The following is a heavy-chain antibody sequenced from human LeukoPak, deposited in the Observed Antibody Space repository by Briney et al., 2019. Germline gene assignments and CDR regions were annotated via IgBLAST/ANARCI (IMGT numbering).Heavy chain of an antibody. CDR2: MNPNSGNT. CDR1: GYTFTSYD. J-gene: IGHJ4*02. V-gene: IGHV1-8*01. Sequence: ASVKVSCKASGYTFTSYDINWVRQATGQGLEWMGWMNPNSGNTGYAQKFQGRVTMTRNTSISTAYMELCSLRSEDTAVYYCARARNGGFWSGYRYYFDYWGQGTLVTVSS. CDR3: ARARNGGFWSGYRYYFDY. D-gene: IGHD3-3*01.